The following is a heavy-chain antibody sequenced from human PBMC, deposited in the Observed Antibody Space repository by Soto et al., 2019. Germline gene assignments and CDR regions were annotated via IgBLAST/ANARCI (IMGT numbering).Heavy chain of an antibody. CDR3: ARAAAGPIVVVPAALI. CDR1: GYTFTGYY. Sequence: ASVKVSCKASGYTFTGYYMHWVRQAPGQGLEWMGWINPNSGGTNYAQKFQGRVTMTRDTSTSTAYMELSRLRSDDTAVYYCARAAAGPIVVVPAALIWGQGTMVTVSS. D-gene: IGHD2-2*01. J-gene: IGHJ3*02. CDR2: INPNSGGT. V-gene: IGHV1-2*02.